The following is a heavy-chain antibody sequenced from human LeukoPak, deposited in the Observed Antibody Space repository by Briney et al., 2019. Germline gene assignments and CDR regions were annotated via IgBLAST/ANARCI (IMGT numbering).Heavy chain of an antibody. Sequence: SETLSLTCTVSGGSISSSSYYRGWIRQPPGKGLEWIGSIYYSGSTYYNPSLKSRVTISVDTSKNQFSLKLSSVTAADTAVYYCARHVDTDYYYYYYMDVWGKGTTVTVSS. CDR3: ARHVDTDYYYYYYMDV. CDR1: GGSISSSSYY. D-gene: IGHD5-18*01. J-gene: IGHJ6*03. CDR2: IYYSGST. V-gene: IGHV4-39*01.